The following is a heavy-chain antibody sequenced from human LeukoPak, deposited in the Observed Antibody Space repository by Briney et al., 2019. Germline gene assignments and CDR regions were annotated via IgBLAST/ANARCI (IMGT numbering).Heavy chain of an antibody. J-gene: IGHJ4*02. CDR3: ARVFRGPRGYFDY. Sequence: PGGSLRLSCVGSGFTFSDAWMSWVRQTPEKGLEWVSGISDIGGSTYYAESVKGRFTISRDNSKNTLYLQMNSLRAEDTAVYYCARVFRGPRGYFDYWGQGTLVTVSS. CDR2: ISDIGGST. CDR1: GFTFSDAW. D-gene: IGHD3-16*01. V-gene: IGHV3-23*01.